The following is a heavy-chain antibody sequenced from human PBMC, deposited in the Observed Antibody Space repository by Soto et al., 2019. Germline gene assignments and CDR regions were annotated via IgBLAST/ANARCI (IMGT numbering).Heavy chain of an antibody. V-gene: IGHV3-66*01. J-gene: IGHJ1*01. D-gene: IGHD1-26*01. CDR3: ARDQVGAATEYFQH. Sequence: EVQLVESGGGLVQPGGSLRLSCAASGFTVSSNYMSWVRQAPGKGLEWVSVIYSGGSTYYADSVKGRFTISRDNSKNPLYLQMNSLRAEDTAVYYCARDQVGAATEYFQHWGQGTLVTVSS. CDR1: GFTVSSNY. CDR2: IYSGGST.